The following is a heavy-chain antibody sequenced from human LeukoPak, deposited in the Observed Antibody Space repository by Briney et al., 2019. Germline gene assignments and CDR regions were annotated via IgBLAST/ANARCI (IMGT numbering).Heavy chain of an antibody. CDR2: ISGSGGST. CDR3: AKGLGYGNYYHDY. CDR1: GFSFSNYA. V-gene: IGHV3-23*01. Sequence: PGGSLRLSCAASGFSFSNYAMSWVRQAPGKGLEWVSGISGSGGSTYYADSVKGRFTISRDNSKNTLYLQMNSLRAEDTAVYYCAKGLGYGNYYHDYWGQGTLVTVCS. D-gene: IGHD4-11*01. J-gene: IGHJ4*02.